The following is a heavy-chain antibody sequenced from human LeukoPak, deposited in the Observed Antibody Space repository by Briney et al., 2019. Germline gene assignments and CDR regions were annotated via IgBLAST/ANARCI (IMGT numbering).Heavy chain of an antibody. CDR3: AKDGEAAGHSPHWFDP. CDR2: IYSGGST. V-gene: IGHV3-23*03. D-gene: IGHD6-13*01. CDR1: GLTFSSYA. Sequence: GGSLRLSCAASGLTFSSYAMSWVRQAPGKGLEWVSVIYSGGSTYYADSVKGRFTISRDNSKNTLYLQMNSLRAEDTAVYYCAKDGEAAGHSPHWFDPWGQGTLVTVSS. J-gene: IGHJ5*02.